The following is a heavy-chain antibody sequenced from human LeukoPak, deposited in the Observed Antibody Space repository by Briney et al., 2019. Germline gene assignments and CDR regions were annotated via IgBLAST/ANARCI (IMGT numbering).Heavy chain of an antibody. J-gene: IGHJ3*02. CDR3: ARYRFVVGATDSFDI. V-gene: IGHV3-21*01. CDR1: GFTFSSYS. CDR2: ISSSSNYK. Sequence: GGSLRLSCAASGFTFSSYSMNWVRQAPGKGLEWVSFISSSSNYKYYADSVKGRFTISRDNAKNSLYLHMNSLRAEDTAVYYCARYRFVVGATDSFDIWGQGTMVTVSS. D-gene: IGHD1-26*01.